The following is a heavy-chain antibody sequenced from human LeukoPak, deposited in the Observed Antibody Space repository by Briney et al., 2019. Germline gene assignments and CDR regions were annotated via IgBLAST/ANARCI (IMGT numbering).Heavy chain of an antibody. D-gene: IGHD5-12*01. J-gene: IGHJ4*02. CDR3: AREADIVDAGVDY. CDR1: GGSISSSNW. CDR2: IYHSGST. Sequence: PSETLSLTCAVSGGSISSSNWWSWVRQPPGKGLEGIGEIYHSGSTNYNPSLKSRVTISVDKSKNQFSLKLSSVTAADTAVYYCAREADIVDAGVDYWGQGTLVTVSS. V-gene: IGHV4-4*02.